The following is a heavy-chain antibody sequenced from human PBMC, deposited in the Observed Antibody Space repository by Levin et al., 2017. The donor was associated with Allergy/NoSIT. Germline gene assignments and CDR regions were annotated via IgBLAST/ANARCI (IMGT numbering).Heavy chain of an antibody. CDR1: GGSISSYY. V-gene: IGHV4-59*01. Sequence: SETLSLTCTVSGGSISSYYWSWIRQPPGKGLEWIGYIYYSGSTNYNPSLKSRVTISVDTSKNQFSLKLSSVTAADTAVYYCARVRSWFDPWGQGTLVTVSS. CDR3: ARVRSWFDP. CDR2: IYYSGST. J-gene: IGHJ5*02.